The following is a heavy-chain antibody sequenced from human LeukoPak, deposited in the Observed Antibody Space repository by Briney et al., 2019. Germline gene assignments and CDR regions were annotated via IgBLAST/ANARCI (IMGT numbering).Heavy chain of an antibody. CDR3: ASYYDFWSGIDY. CDR1: GGTFSSYA. CDR2: IIPIFGTA. D-gene: IGHD3-3*01. Sequence: LVKVSCKASGGTFSSYAISWVRQAPGQGLEWIGVIIPIFGTANYAQKFQGRVTITTDESTSPAYMELSSLRSEDTAVYYCASYYDFWSGIDYWGQGALLTVSS. J-gene: IGHJ4*02. V-gene: IGHV1-69*05.